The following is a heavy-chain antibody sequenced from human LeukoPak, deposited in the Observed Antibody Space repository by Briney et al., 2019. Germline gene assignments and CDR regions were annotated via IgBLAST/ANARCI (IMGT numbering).Heavy chain of an antibody. CDR1: GFTFGSHA. D-gene: IGHD5-18*01. CDR3: GKTTVGYSSGQKPAWPVDY. Sequence: GGSLRLSCEASGFTFGSHAMYWVRQAPGKGLEWVAGIFGSGGSLHYADSVKGRFTVSRDNSRNTVYLQINSLRAEDTAVYYCGKTTVGYSSGQKPAWPVDYWGQGTLVTVSS. CDR2: IFGSGGSL. J-gene: IGHJ4*02. V-gene: IGHV3-23*01.